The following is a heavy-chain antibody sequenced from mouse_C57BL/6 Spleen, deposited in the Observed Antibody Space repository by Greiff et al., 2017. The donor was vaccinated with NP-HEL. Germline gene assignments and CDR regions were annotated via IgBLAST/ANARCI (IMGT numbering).Heavy chain of an antibody. Sequence: EVMLVESEGGLVQPGSSMTLSCTASGFTFSDYYMAWVRQVPEKGLEWVANINYDGSSTYYLDSLKSRFIISRDDAKNILYLQMSSLKSEDTATYYCARDLTGTNYAMDYWGQGTSVTVSS. D-gene: IGHD4-1*01. CDR3: ARDLTGTNYAMDY. V-gene: IGHV5-16*01. CDR2: INYDGSST. J-gene: IGHJ4*01. CDR1: GFTFSDYY.